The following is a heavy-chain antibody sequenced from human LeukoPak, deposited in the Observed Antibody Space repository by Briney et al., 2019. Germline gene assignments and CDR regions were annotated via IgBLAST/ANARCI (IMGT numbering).Heavy chain of an antibody. CDR2: INHSGST. D-gene: IGHD2-2*01. Sequence: PSETLSLTCAVYGGSFSGYYWSWIRQPPGKGLEWIGEINHSGSTNYNPSLKSRVTISVDTSKNQFSLKLSSVTAADTAVYYCARGRRILGYCSSTSCYAAGGFDYWGQGTLVTVSS. CDR3: ARGRRILGYCSSTSCYAAGGFDY. V-gene: IGHV4-34*01. J-gene: IGHJ4*02. CDR1: GGSFSGYY.